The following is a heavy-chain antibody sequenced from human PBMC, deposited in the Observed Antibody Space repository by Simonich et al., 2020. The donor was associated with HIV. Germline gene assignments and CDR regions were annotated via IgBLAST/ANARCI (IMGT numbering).Heavy chain of an antibody. CDR2: INHSGNT. J-gene: IGHJ5*02. D-gene: IGHD6-19*01. CDR1: GVSFSDYY. CDR3: ARHLGLAGSNWFDA. V-gene: IGHV4-34*01. Sequence: QVQLQQWSAGLLKPSETLSLTCAVYGVSFSDYYWTWLRQSPGQGLEWVWEINHSGNTNHNPSLKSRVTMSVDTSKNQFSLKLNSVTAADTAVYYCARHLGLAGSNWFDAWGQGTLVTVFS.